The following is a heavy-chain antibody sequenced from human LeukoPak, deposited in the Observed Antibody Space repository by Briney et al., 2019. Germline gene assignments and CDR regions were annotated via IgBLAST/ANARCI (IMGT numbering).Heavy chain of an antibody. CDR2: TYYRSKWYN. Sequence: SQTLSLTCAISGDSVSSNSAAWSWIRQSPSRGLEWLGRTYYRSKWYNDYAVSVKSRITINPDTSKNQFSLQLNSVTPEVTAVFSCTRETETTAGYYYYYMDVGGKGTTVTIP. D-gene: IGHD4-11*01. CDR3: TRETETTAGYYYYYMDV. CDR1: GDSVSSNSAA. V-gene: IGHV6-1*01. J-gene: IGHJ6*03.